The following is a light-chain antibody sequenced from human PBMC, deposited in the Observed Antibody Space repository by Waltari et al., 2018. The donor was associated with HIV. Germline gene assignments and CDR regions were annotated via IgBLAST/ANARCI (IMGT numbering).Light chain of an antibody. CDR1: ASDVGGYHY. V-gene: IGLV2-11*01. CDR2: DVN. J-gene: IGLJ1*01. Sequence: QSALTQPRSVSGSPGQSVTISCTGSASDVGGYHYVSWYQQHPGKAPKLLIYDVNKRPSGVPARFSGSKSGNTASLTISGLQTEDEADYYCCSYAGSSYVFGTETKVTVL. CDR3: CSYAGSSYV.